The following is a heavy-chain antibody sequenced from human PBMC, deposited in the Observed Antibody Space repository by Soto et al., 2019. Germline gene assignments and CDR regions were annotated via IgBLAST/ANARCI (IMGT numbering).Heavy chain of an antibody. D-gene: IGHD5-12*01. CDR1: GFTFSSYG. J-gene: IGHJ4*02. CDR2: IWYDGSNK. Sequence: GGSLRLSCAASGFTFSSYGMHWVRQAPGKGLEWVAVIWYDGSNKYYADSVKGRFTISRDNSKNTLYLQMNSLRAEDTAVYYCARGRRGRNSGYDPGVFDYWGQGTLVTVSS. V-gene: IGHV3-33*01. CDR3: ARGRRGRNSGYDPGVFDY.